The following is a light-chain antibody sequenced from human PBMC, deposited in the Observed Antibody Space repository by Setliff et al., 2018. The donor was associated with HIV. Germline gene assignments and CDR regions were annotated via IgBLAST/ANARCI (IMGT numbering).Light chain of an antibody. Sequence: QSALAQPASVSGSPGQSITISCTGTSSDVGGYNYVSRYQKHPGKAPKLIIYEVRNRPSGVSSRFSGSKSGNTASLTISGLQTEDEADYYCSSYAITNTLPFGTGTKGTVL. CDR2: EVR. CDR1: SSDVGGYNY. J-gene: IGLJ1*01. V-gene: IGLV2-14*01. CDR3: SSYAITNTLP.